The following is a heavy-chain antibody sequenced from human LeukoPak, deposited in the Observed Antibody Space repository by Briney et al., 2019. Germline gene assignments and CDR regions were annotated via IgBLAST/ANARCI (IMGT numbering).Heavy chain of an antibody. CDR1: GFTFSTYR. D-gene: IGHD3-10*01. CDR2: IYSGGST. V-gene: IGHV3-53*01. Sequence: PGGSLRLSCAASGFTFSTYRMSWVRQAPGKGLEWVSVIYSGGSTYYADSVKGRFTISRDNSKNTLYLQMNSLRAEDTAVYYCARSPQYYYGSGSYYNAPYFDYWGQGTLVTVSS. CDR3: ARSPQYYYGSGSYYNAPYFDY. J-gene: IGHJ4*02.